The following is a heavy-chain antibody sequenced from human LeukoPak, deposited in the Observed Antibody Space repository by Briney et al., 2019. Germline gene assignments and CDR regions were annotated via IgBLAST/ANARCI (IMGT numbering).Heavy chain of an antibody. CDR3: ARLFGGVTTFDY. CDR1: GFTFSVVW. CDR2: IKPDGSDS. V-gene: IGHV3-7*01. J-gene: IGHJ4*02. D-gene: IGHD4-17*01. Sequence: GGSLRLSSAASGFTFSVVWMSWVRQGPGKGLGWVASIKPDGSDSHHVDSVMGRFTISRDNAKNLLYLQMNSLSAEDTAVYYCARLFGGVTTFDYWGQGALVTVSS.